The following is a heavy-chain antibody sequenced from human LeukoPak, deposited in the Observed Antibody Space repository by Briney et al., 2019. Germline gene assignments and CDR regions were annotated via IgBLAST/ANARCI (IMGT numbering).Heavy chain of an antibody. Sequence: ASMKVSCKASGYTFTVYFIHWVRQAPGQGLEWMGRINPNSGATDYAQKFQGRVTMTRDTSISTAYMELSSLKSDDTAVYYCAKIGSSHDFDYWGQGTRITVSS. D-gene: IGHD1-26*01. CDR1: GYTFTVYF. CDR3: AKIGSSHDFDY. V-gene: IGHV1-2*06. J-gene: IGHJ4*02. CDR2: INPNSGAT.